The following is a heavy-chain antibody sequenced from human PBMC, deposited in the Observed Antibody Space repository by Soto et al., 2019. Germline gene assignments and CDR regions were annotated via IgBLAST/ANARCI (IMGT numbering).Heavy chain of an antibody. CDR1: GGSISSGDYY. D-gene: IGHD2-15*01. CDR3: ASDGGVVVVAGNPYYGMDV. CDR2: IYYRGST. J-gene: IGHJ6*02. Sequence: TSETLSLTCTVSGGSISSGDYYWSWIRQPPGKGLEWIGYIYYRGSTSYNPSLKSRVTISVDTSKNQFSLKLSSVTAADTAVYYGASDGGVVVVAGNPYYGMDVWGQGTTVTVSS. V-gene: IGHV4-30-4*01.